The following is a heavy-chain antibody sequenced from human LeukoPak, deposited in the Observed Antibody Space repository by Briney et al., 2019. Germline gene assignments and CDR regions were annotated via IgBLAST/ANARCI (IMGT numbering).Heavy chain of an antibody. D-gene: IGHD3-22*01. Sequence: GSLRLSCAASGFTFSNYGMSWVRQAPGKGLEWVSGISGNGDNTYYADSVKGRSSISRDNPKNTLYLQMDSLRAEDTAVYHCAKTNGYYDYWGRGTLVTVSS. J-gene: IGHJ4*02. CDR3: AKTNGYYDY. V-gene: IGHV3-23*01. CDR2: ISGNGDNT. CDR1: GFTFSNYG.